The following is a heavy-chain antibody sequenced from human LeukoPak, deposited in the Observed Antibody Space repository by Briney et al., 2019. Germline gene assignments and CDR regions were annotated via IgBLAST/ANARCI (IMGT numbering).Heavy chain of an antibody. CDR1: GYSFTSYW. CDR3: ATLYYYGSGSYRVGAFDI. V-gene: IGHV5-51*01. D-gene: IGHD3-10*01. Sequence: PGESLKISCKGSGYSFTSYWIGWVRQMPGKGLEWMGIIYPGDSDTRYSPSFQGQVTISADKSISTAYLQWSSLKASDTAMYYCATLYYYGSGSYRVGAFDIWGQGTMVTVSS. CDR2: IYPGDSDT. J-gene: IGHJ3*02.